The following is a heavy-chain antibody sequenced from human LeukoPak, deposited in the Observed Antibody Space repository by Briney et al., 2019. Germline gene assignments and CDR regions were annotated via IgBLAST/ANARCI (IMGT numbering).Heavy chain of an antibody. J-gene: IGHJ3*02. V-gene: IGHV3-7*01. CDR2: IKQDGSGK. D-gene: IGHD6-6*01. Sequence: RSGGSLRLSCAASGFTFSSYWMSWVRQAPGKGLEWVANIKQDGSGKYYVDSVKGRFTISRDNAKNSLYLQMNSLRAEDTAVYYCASGSSSSPFDAFDIWGQGTMVTVSS. CDR3: ASGSSSSPFDAFDI. CDR1: GFTFSSYW.